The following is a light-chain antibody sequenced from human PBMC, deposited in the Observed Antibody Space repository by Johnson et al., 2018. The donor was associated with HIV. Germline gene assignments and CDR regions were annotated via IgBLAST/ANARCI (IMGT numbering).Light chain of an antibody. CDR2: DNN. Sequence: QSVLTQPPSVSAAPGQKVTISCSGSNSNIGNNYVSWYQQLPGTAPKLLIYDNNTRPSGIPDRFSGSKSGTSATLGITGLQTGDEADYYCGTWDSSLSAGWVFGTGTKFTVL. CDR3: GTWDSSLSAGWV. J-gene: IGLJ1*01. CDR1: NSNIGNNY. V-gene: IGLV1-51*01.